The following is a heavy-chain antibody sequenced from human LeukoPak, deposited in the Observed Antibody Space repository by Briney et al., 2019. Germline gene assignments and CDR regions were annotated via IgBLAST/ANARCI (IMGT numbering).Heavy chain of an antibody. Sequence: PGESLKISCQGSGYRFTSYWILWVRQMPGKGLEWMGIIYPYDSDARYSPSFQGQVTMSVDKSINTVYLQWHSLRASDTAVYFCARHSGSYFDSWGQGSLVTVSS. J-gene: IGHJ4*02. D-gene: IGHD1-26*01. CDR1: GYRFTSYW. V-gene: IGHV5-51*01. CDR3: ARHSGSYFDS. CDR2: IYPYDSDA.